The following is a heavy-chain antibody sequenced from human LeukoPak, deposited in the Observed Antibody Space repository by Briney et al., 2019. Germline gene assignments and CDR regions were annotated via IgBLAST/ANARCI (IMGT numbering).Heavy chain of an antibody. J-gene: IGHJ3*02. V-gene: IGHV4-59*01. CDR1: GASISSSY. CDR3: ARARYVNSFYAFDI. Sequence: SPTLSRTHTVSGASISSSYCSSIRLPPRNRLQCIGYLSKSGNTNYSPSLKSRVTIFGGTSKNQFFLKLSSVTTADTAVYYCARARYVNSFYAFDIWGQGTLVTVSS. CDR2: LSKSGNT. D-gene: IGHD3-9*01.